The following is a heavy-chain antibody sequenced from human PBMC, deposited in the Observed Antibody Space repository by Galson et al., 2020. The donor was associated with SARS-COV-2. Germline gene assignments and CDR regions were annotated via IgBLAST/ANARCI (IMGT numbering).Heavy chain of an antibody. V-gene: IGHV3-9*01. CDR3: AKDLAHAWYFDL. Sequence: GGSLRLSCAASGFIFDDYAMHWVRQAPGKGPEWISMISWNGGSITYADSVKGRFTISRDNAKNSLYLQMDSLRAEDTALYFCAKDLAHAWYFDLWGRGTMVTVSS. J-gene: IGHJ2*01. CDR2: ISWNGGSI. CDR1: GFIFDDYA.